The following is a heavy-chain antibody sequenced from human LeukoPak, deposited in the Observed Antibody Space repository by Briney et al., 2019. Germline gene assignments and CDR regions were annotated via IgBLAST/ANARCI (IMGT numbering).Heavy chain of an antibody. Sequence: SETLSLTCTVSGGSISSYYRSWIRQPPGKGLEWIGYIYYSGSTNYNPSLKSRVTISVDTSKNQFSLKLSSVTAADTAVYYCARGANVALRYFDWLLSPYFDYWGQGTLVTVSS. J-gene: IGHJ4*02. CDR2: IYYSGST. CDR3: ARGANVALRYFDWLLSPYFDY. CDR1: GGSISSYY. D-gene: IGHD3-9*01. V-gene: IGHV4-59*01.